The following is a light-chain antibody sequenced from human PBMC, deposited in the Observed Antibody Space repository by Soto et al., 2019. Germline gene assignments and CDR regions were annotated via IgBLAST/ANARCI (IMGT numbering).Light chain of an antibody. V-gene: IGKV3-20*01. CDR2: GAS. CDR1: QNIKSNY. CDR3: QQYGTSPRGR. J-gene: IGKJ1*01. Sequence: ESVLTQSPGTLSLSPGERATLSCRASQNIKSNYLAWYRQNPGQAPRLLIYGASNRAAGVPDRFSGSGSGTEFTLTITRLEPEDFAEYYCQQYGTSPRGRFGQGANGELK.